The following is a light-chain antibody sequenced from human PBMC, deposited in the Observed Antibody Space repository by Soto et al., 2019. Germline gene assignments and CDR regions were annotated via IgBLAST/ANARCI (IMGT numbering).Light chain of an antibody. J-gene: IGLJ2*01. CDR2: SNA. Sequence: QSVLTQPPSVSGAPGQRVTISCTGSSSNLGAGFDVHWYQHLPGRAPKLLIYSNAARPSGVPDRFSGSKSGTSASLAITGLQAEDEADYYCQSFDSHVLGLLFGVGTKLTVL. CDR3: QSFDSHVLGLL. V-gene: IGLV1-40*01. CDR1: SSNLGAGFD.